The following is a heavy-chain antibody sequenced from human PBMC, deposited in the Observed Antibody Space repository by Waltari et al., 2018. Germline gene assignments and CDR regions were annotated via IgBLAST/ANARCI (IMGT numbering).Heavy chain of an antibody. CDR2: ISSSSSYI. V-gene: IGHV3-21*01. J-gene: IGHJ6*02. Sequence: EVQLVESGGGLVKPGGSLRLSCAASGFTFSSYSMNWVRQAPGKGLEWVSSISSSSSYIYYADSVKGRFTISREHAKNSLYLQMNSLRAEDTAVYYCARDNSGMDVWGQGTTVTVSS. CDR1: GFTFSSYS. CDR3: ARDNSGMDV.